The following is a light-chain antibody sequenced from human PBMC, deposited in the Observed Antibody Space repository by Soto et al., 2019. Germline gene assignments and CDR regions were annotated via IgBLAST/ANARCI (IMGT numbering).Light chain of an antibody. V-gene: IGLV1-44*01. CDR3: AAWDDSLNGGV. Sequence: QPVLTQPPSASGTPGQRVTISCSGSSSNIGINTVNWYQQLPGTAPKLLIYSHNQRPSGVPDRFSGSRSGTSASLAISGRQSEDEADYYCAAWDDSLNGGVFGGGTKLTVL. CDR1: SSNIGINT. CDR2: SHN. J-gene: IGLJ3*02.